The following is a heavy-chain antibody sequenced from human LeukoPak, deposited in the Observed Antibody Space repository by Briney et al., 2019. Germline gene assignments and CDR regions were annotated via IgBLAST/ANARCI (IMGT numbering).Heavy chain of an antibody. D-gene: IGHD6-13*01. CDR2: MNPNSGNT. Sequence: ASVKVSCKASGYTFTSYDINWVRQATGQGLEWMGWMNPNSGNTGYAQKFQGRVTITRNTSISTAYMELSSLRSEDTAVYYCARNFNPEQLVLNYWGQGTLVTVSS. J-gene: IGHJ4*02. CDR3: ARNFNPEQLVLNY. CDR1: GYTFTSYD. V-gene: IGHV1-8*03.